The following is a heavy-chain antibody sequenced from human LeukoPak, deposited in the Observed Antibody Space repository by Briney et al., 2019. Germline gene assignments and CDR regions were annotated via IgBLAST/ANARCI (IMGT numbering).Heavy chain of an antibody. V-gene: IGHV4-31*03. J-gene: IGHJ4*02. CDR1: GGSISSGGYY. Sequence: SQTLSLTCTVSGGSISSGGYYWRWIRQHPGKGLEWIGYIYYSGSTYYNPSLKSRVTISVDTSKNQFSLKLSSVTAADTAVYYCARGSQDGFDYWGQGTLVTVSS. CDR3: ARGSQDGFDY. D-gene: IGHD2-15*01. CDR2: IYYSGST.